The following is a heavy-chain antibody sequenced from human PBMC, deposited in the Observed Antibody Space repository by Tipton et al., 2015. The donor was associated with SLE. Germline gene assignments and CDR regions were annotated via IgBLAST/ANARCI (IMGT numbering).Heavy chain of an antibody. D-gene: IGHD4-23*01. CDR1: GFTFSIFG. J-gene: IGHJ4*02. CDR2: IKSKTDGGTT. Sequence: SLRLSCAASGFTFSIFGMHWVRQAPGKGLEWVGRIKSKTDGGTTDYAAPVKGRFTISRDDSKNTLYLQMNSLKTEDTAVYYCTTDYGGNSGFDYWGQGTLVTVSS. V-gene: IGHV3-15*01. CDR3: TTDYGGNSGFDY.